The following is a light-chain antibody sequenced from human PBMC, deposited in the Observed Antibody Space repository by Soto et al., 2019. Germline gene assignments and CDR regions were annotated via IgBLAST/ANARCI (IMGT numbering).Light chain of an antibody. J-gene: IGKJ4*01. Sequence: DIQLTQSPSLLSASVGDRVTITCRASQGISTSLAWYQQNPGKAPKLLIYAASTVQSGVPSRFSGSGSGTDFTLTFSSLQPEDFATFYCQQVHNYPFTFGGGTKVAIK. CDR1: QGISTS. CDR2: AAS. CDR3: QQVHNYPFT. V-gene: IGKV1-9*01.